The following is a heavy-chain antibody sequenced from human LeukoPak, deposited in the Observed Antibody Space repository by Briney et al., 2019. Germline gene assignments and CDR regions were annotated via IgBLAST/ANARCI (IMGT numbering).Heavy chain of an antibody. J-gene: IGHJ4*02. Sequence: PGGSLRLSCAASGFTFSSYWMSWVRQAPGKGLEWVANIKQDGSEKYYVDSVKGRFTISRDNAKNSLYLQMNSLRAEDMAVYYCTIEGRYDFWSGYHDYWGQGTLVTVSS. D-gene: IGHD3-3*01. V-gene: IGHV3-7*03. CDR3: TIEGRYDFWSGYHDY. CDR1: GFTFSSYW. CDR2: IKQDGSEK.